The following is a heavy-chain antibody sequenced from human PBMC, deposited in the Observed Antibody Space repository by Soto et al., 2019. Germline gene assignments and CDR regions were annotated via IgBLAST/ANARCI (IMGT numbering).Heavy chain of an antibody. J-gene: IGHJ4*02. D-gene: IGHD5-18*01. CDR2: IIPIFGTA. V-gene: IGHV1-69*12. CDR1: GGTFSSYA. CDR3: ATYSYGYRYFAY. Sequence: QVQLVQSGAEVKKPGSSVKVSCKASGGTFSSYAISWVRQAPGQGLEWMGGIIPIFGTANYAQKFQGRVTITADESTSTAYIELSSLRSEDTAVSYCATYSYGYRYFAYWGQGTLVTVSS.